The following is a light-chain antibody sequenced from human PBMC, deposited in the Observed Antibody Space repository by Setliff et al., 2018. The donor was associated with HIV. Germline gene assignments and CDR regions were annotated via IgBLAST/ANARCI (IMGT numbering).Light chain of an antibody. CDR1: RSDVGGYDY. CDR2: NVN. J-gene: IGLJ1*01. V-gene: IGLV2-14*03. CDR3: TSYTTSSRPYV. Sequence: QSALTQPASVSGSPGQSITISFTGTRSDVGGYDYVSWYQHHPGKAPKLIIYNVNKRPSGVSNRLSGSKSGNTASLTIAGLQAEDEADYYCTSYTTSSRPYVFGTGTKVTVL.